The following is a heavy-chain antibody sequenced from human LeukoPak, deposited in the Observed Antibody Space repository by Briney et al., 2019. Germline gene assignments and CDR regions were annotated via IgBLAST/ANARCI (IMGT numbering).Heavy chain of an antibody. CDR2: INWNGGST. J-gene: IGHJ4*02. CDR1: GFTFDDYG. CDR3: AKDPYDYYDSSGYYYEPYFDY. Sequence: GGSLRLSCAASGFTFDDYGMSWVRQAPGKGLEWVSGINWNGGSTGYADSVKGRFTISRDNAKNSLYLQMNSLRAEDTAVYYCAKDPYDYYDSSGYYYEPYFDYWGQGTLVTVSS. D-gene: IGHD3-22*01. V-gene: IGHV3-20*04.